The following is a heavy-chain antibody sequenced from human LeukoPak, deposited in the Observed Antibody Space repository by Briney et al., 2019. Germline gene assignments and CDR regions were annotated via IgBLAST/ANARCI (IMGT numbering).Heavy chain of an antibody. CDR3: ARETGTFWGGVSCIDY. D-gene: IGHD1-1*01. J-gene: IGHJ4*02. V-gene: IGHV3-21*01. CDR2: ISSSSVYT. Sequence: PGGSLRLSCAASGFIFSSYSMNWVRQAPGKGLEWVSSISSSSVYTFYADSVKGRFTISRDNAKNSLYLQMNSLRAEDTAVYYCARETGTFWGGVSCIDYWGQGTLVTVSS. CDR1: GFIFSSYS.